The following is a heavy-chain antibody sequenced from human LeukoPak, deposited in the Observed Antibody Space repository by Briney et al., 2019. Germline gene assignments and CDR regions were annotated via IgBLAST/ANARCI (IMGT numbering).Heavy chain of an antibody. CDR1: GFTFSSYS. CDR3: ARGGLWFGESDPNGDI. Sequence: GGSLRLSCAASGFTFSSYSMNWVRQAPGKGLEWVSHITASGTAMFYADSVKGRFTISRDNAKNSLYLQMNSLRAEDTAVYYCARGGLWFGESDPNGDIWGQGTMVTVSS. CDR2: ITASGTAM. J-gene: IGHJ3*02. V-gene: IGHV3-48*01. D-gene: IGHD3-10*01.